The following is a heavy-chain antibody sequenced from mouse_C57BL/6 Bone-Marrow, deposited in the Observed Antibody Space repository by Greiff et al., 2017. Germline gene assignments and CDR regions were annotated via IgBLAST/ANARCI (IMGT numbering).Heavy chain of an antibody. Sequence: VQGVESGAELVRPGASVTLSCKASGYTFTDYEMHWVKQTPVHGLEWIGAIDPETGGTAYNQKFKGKAILTADKSSSTAYMELRSLTSEDSAVYDCTRSGSNYVDWYFDVWGTGTTVTVSS. CDR3: TRSGSNYVDWYFDV. D-gene: IGHD2-5*01. J-gene: IGHJ1*03. CDR2: IDPETGGT. CDR1: GYTFTDYE. V-gene: IGHV1-15*01.